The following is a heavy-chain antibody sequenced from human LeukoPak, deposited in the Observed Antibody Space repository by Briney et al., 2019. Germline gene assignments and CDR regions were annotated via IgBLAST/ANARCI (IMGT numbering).Heavy chain of an antibody. V-gene: IGHV3-7*03. Sequence: GGSLRLSCAASGFTFSRYWMSWVRQAPGKGLEWVANIKEDGSEKNYVDSVRGRLTISRDNAKNSLFLQMNSLRAEDTAVYYCAARGLRLRYFAFDYWGQGILVTVSS. CDR1: GFTFSRYW. J-gene: IGHJ4*02. CDR3: AARGLRLRYFAFDY. D-gene: IGHD3-9*01. CDR2: IKEDGSEK.